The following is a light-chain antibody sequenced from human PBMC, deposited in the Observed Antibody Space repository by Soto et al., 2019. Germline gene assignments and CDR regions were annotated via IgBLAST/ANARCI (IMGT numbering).Light chain of an antibody. V-gene: IGKV3-20*01. CDR1: QSVSDMY. CDR3: QHYGTSAL. CDR2: AS. J-gene: IGKJ3*01. Sequence: EIVLTQSPGTLSLSPGERATLSCRASQSVSDMYLAWYQQKPGQAPRLLNYASNRATGIPDRFSGSGSGTDFTLTISRLEPEAFAVYYCQHYGTSALFGPGTKVEIK.